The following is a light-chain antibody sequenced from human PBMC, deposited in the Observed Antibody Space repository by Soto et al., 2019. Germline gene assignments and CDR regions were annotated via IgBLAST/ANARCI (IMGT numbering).Light chain of an antibody. CDR2: AAS. Sequence: DTQLTQSPSFLSASVGDRVTITCRASQGIISYLAWYQQKPGKAPKFLIYAASTLQSGVQSRFRGSGSGTEFTLTITSLQPEDFATYYCQQLNSFPLTFGGGTKVEIK. V-gene: IGKV1-9*01. CDR3: QQLNSFPLT. J-gene: IGKJ4*01. CDR1: QGIISY.